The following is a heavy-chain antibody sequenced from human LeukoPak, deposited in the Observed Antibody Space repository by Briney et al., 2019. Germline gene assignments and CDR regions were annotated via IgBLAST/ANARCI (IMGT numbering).Heavy chain of an antibody. V-gene: IGHV4-34*01. CDR2: INHSGST. CDR3: ASFKRTTVTKGAFDI. CDR1: GGSFSGYY. J-gene: IGHJ3*02. Sequence: SETLSLTCAVYGGSFSGYYWSWIRQPPGKGLEWTGEINHSGSTNYNPSLKSRVTISVDTSKNQFSLKLSSVTAADTAVYYCASFKRTTVTKGAFDIWGQGTMVTVSS. D-gene: IGHD4-17*01.